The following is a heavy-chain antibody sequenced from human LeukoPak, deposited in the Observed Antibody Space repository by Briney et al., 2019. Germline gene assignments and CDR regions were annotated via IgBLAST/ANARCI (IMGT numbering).Heavy chain of an antibody. V-gene: IGHV4-39*07. D-gene: IGHD3-22*01. CDR2: IFYSGST. CDR1: SGSISTSNYY. J-gene: IGHJ3*02. Sequence: PSETLSLTCTVSSGSISTSNYYWGWVRQPPGKALEWIGNIFYSGSTYYSPSLKSRVTISVDTSKNQFSLKLSSVTAADTAVYYCARGGRYYDSSGYWAFDIWGQGTMVTVSS. CDR3: ARGGRYYDSSGYWAFDI.